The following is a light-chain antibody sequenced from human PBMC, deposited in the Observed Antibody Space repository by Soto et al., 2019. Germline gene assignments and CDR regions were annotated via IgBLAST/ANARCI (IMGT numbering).Light chain of an antibody. Sequence: DIQMTQSPSSLSASVGDRVTITCRASQNILTHLNWYQQKPGKAPRLLIYGASTLQSGVPSWFSGSGSGTDFTLAISSLQREDFATYFCQQSYTTPTFGQGTRLEIK. CDR3: QQSYTTPT. CDR1: QNILTH. V-gene: IGKV1-39*01. J-gene: IGKJ5*01. CDR2: GAS.